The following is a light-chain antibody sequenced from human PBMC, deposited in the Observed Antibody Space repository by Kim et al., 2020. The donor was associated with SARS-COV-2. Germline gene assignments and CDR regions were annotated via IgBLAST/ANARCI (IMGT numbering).Light chain of an antibody. J-gene: IGLJ3*02. CDR3: QAWDSSTGV. CDR1: KLGDKY. CDR2: QDS. Sequence: VSPGRTASITCSGDKLGDKYACWYQQRPGQSPVLVIYQDSKRPSGIPERFSGSNSGNTATLTISGTQAMDEADYYCQAWDSSTGVFGGGTQLTVL. V-gene: IGLV3-1*01.